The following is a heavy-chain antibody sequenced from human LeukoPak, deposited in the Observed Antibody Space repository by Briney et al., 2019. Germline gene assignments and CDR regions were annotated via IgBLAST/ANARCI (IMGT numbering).Heavy chain of an antibody. CDR3: ARLITAPYYFDY. CDR1: GFTFSSYN. CDR2: ISSSSIYI. J-gene: IGHJ4*02. V-gene: IGHV3-21*01. Sequence: PGGSLRLSCVAPGFTFSSYNMNWVRQAPGKGLEWVSSISSSSIYIYYADSVKGRFTISRDNAKNSLYLQMNSLRAEDTAVYYCARLITAPYYFDYWGQGTLVTVSS. D-gene: IGHD1-20*01.